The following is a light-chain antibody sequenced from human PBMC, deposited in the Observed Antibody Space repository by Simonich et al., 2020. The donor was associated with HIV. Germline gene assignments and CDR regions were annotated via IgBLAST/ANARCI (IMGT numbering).Light chain of an antibody. J-gene: IGKJ4*01. CDR3: QQYYVYPLA. CDR1: QSISNW. V-gene: IGKV1-5*03. Sequence: DIQMTQSPSTLSASVGDRVTITCRASQSISNWLAWYQQKPGKAPKLLIYKASSLESGVPSRFSGSGSGTDFTLTISSLQSEDFATYYCQQYYVYPLAFGGGTKVEIK. CDR2: KAS.